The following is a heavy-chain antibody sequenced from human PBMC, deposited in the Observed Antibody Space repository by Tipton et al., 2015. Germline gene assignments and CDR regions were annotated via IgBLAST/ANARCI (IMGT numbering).Heavy chain of an antibody. J-gene: IGHJ4*02. V-gene: IGHV3-23*01. Sequence: SLRLSCAASGFTFRSYAMSWVRQAPGKGLEWVSGISGSGGSTNYADSVKGRFTISRDNSKNTLYLQMHSLSPEDTAVYYCVKDSLRYFDWLLGYFDYWGQGTLVTVSP. CDR2: ISGSGGST. CDR1: GFTFRSYA. CDR3: VKDSLRYFDWLLGYFDY. D-gene: IGHD3-9*01.